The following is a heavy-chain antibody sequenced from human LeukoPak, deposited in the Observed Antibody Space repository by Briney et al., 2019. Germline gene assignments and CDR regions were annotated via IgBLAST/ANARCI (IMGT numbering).Heavy chain of an antibody. J-gene: IGHJ6*02. Sequence: PGGSLRLSCAASGFTVSSNYMSWVRQAPGKGLEWVSVIYSGGSTYYADSVMGRLTISRDNSKNTLYLQMNSLRAEDTAVYYCARETVARMDYSMDVWGQGTTVTVSS. CDR1: GFTVSSNY. CDR2: IYSGGST. V-gene: IGHV3-66*01. D-gene: IGHD6-19*01. CDR3: ARETVARMDYSMDV.